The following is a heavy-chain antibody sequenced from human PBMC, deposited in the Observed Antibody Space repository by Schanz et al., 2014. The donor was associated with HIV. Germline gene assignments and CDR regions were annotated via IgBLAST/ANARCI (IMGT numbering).Heavy chain of an antibody. D-gene: IGHD3-22*01. CDR3: AKPEYDSRGNSQSHFDY. CDR2: ISESGGRT. CDR1: GFTFNNYA. J-gene: IGHJ4*02. Sequence: EVQLLESGGGFVQPGGSLRLSCIASGFTFNNYAMTWVRQAPGKGLEWVSSISESGGRTYYADSVNGRFTISRDNSKNTLYLQMTTLRIDDTAVYYCAKPEYDSRGNSQSHFDYWGQGTLVTVSS. V-gene: IGHV3-23*01.